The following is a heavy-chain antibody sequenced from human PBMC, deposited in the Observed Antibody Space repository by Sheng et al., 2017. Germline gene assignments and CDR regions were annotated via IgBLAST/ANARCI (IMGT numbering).Heavy chain of an antibody. CDR1: GGSISSYY. D-gene: IGHD2-15*01. J-gene: IGHJ3*02. CDR2: IYYSGST. V-gene: IGHV4-59*01. Sequence: QVQLQESGPGLVKPSETLSLTCTVSGGSISSYYWSWIRQPPGKGLEWIGYIYYSGSTNYNPSLKSRVTISVDTSKNQFSLKLSSVTAADTAVYYCARRWGNYSPAFDIWGQGTMVTVSS. CDR3: ARRWGNYSPAFDI.